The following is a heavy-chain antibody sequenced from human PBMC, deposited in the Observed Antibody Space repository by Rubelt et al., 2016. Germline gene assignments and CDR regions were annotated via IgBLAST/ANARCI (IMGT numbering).Heavy chain of an antibody. CDR3: ARDDGDGYNGGH. J-gene: IGHJ4*02. D-gene: IGHD5-24*01. V-gene: IGHV4-34*01. CDR2: INHSGST. CDR1: GGSFSGYY. Sequence: QVQLQQWGAGLLKPSETLSLTCAVYGGSFSGYYWSWIRQPPGKGLEWIGEINHSGSTNYNPSLKSRVTISVDTSKNQFSLKLSSVTAAETAVYYCARDDGDGYNGGHWGQGTLVTVSS.